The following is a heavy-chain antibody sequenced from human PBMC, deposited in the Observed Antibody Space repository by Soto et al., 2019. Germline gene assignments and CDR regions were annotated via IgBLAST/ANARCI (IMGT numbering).Heavy chain of an antibody. D-gene: IGHD6-13*01. Sequence: GGSLRLSCAASGFTFSSYAMHWVRQAPGKGLEWVAVISYDGSNKYYADSVKGRFTISRDNSKNTLYLQMNSLEAEDTAVYYCARVVAAAGAKDYWGQGTLVTVSS. V-gene: IGHV3-30-3*01. CDR2: ISYDGSNK. CDR1: GFTFSSYA. CDR3: ARVVAAAGAKDY. J-gene: IGHJ4*02.